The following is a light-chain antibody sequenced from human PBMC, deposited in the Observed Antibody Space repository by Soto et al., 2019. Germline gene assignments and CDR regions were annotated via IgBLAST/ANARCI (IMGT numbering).Light chain of an antibody. J-gene: IGLJ3*02. Sequence: QSALTQPASVSGSPGQSITISCTGTSSDVGAYNYVSWYQQHPGKAPKLMIFDVSNRPSGVSNRFSGSKSGNTASLTISGLQAEDEADYYCSSYTTPTTRVFGGGTKVTVL. CDR1: SSDVGAYNY. CDR3: SSYTTPTTRV. V-gene: IGLV2-14*01. CDR2: DVS.